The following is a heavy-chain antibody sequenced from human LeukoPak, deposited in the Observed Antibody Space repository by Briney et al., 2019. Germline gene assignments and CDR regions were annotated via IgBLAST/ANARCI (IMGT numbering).Heavy chain of an antibody. CDR2: IKQDGSEK. D-gene: IGHD3-3*01. J-gene: IGHJ4*02. Sequence: PGGSLRLSCAASGFNFSSYWMSWVRQAPGKGLEWVANIKQDGSEKYYVDSVTGRFTISRDNAKNSLYLQMNSLRAEDTAVYYCARDMVDYDFWSGYYASDYWGQGTLVTVSS. V-gene: IGHV3-7*01. CDR3: ARDMVDYDFWSGYYASDY. CDR1: GFNFSSYW.